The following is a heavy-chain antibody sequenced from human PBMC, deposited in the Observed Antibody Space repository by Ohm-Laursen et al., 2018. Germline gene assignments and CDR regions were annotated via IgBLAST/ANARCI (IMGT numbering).Heavy chain of an antibody. J-gene: IGHJ4*02. D-gene: IGHD2-15*01. CDR2: LSGSGHDT. V-gene: IGHV3-23*01. CDR3: AKTRYFSRGSCDFDY. CDR1: GFTFRSYA. Sequence: GSLRLSCTASGFTFRSYAMSWVRQAPEKGLEWVSGLSGSGHDTYYTDSVKGRFTISRDNSKDTLYLQMNGLRAEDTAVYYCAKTRYFSRGSCDFDYWGQGTLVTVSS.